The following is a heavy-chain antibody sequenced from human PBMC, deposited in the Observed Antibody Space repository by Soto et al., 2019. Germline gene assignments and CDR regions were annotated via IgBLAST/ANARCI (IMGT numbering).Heavy chain of an antibody. CDR3: ATSSPSYYGSLNY. J-gene: IGHJ4*02. CDR1: GYTFTSYT. Sequence: ASVKVSCKASGYTFTSYTIYWVRQAPGQRLEWMGWINAGNGHAKYSRKFQGRFTFTRDTSASTAYMELSSLRSEDTAVYYCATSSPSYYGSLNYWGQGTLVTVSS. CDR2: INAGNGHA. D-gene: IGHD3-10*01. V-gene: IGHV1-3*01.